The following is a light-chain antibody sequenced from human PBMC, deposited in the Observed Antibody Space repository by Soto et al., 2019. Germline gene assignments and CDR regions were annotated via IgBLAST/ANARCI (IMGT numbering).Light chain of an antibody. CDR2: AVS. Sequence: QSALTQPASVSGSSGGSITISCTGTSSDVGRYNFVSWYQQHPGNAPKLLIYAVSDRPSGVSTRFSGSKSGNTASLAISGLQAEDEAVYYCSSFSSSSTQVFGTGTKLTVL. CDR1: SSDVGRYNF. J-gene: IGLJ1*01. CDR3: SSFSSSSTQV. V-gene: IGLV2-14*03.